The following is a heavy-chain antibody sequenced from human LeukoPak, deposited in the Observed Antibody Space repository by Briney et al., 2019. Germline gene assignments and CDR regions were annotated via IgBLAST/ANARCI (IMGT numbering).Heavy chain of an antibody. D-gene: IGHD3-10*01. V-gene: IGHV1-2*02. CDR2: INPNSGGT. CDR1: GYTFTGYY. J-gene: IGHJ5*02. Sequence: AASVKVSCKASGYTFTGYYVHWARQAPGQGLEWMGWINPNSGGTSYAQRFQGRVTMTRDTSISTAYMELSSLRSDDTAVYYCARSPSLSGSYLGVLSWFDPWGQGTLVTVSS. CDR3: ARSPSLSGSYLGVLSWFDP.